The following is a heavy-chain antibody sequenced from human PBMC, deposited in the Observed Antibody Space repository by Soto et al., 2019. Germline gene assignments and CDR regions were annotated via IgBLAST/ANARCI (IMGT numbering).Heavy chain of an antibody. J-gene: IGHJ6*02. CDR1: GFTFSNAW. V-gene: IGHV3-15*07. CDR3: TTASTAMVTGGYYYYGMDV. CDR2: IKSKTDGGTT. D-gene: IGHD5-18*01. Sequence: GGSLRLSCAASGFTFSNAWMNWVRQAPGKGLEWVGRIKSKTDGGTTDYAAPVKGRFTISRDDSKNTLYLQMNSLKTEDTAVYYCTTASTAMVTGGYYYYGMDVWGQGTTVTVSS.